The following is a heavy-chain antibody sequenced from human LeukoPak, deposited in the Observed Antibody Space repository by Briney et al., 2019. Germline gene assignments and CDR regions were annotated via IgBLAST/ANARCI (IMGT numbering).Heavy chain of an antibody. CDR2: MNPNSGNT. Sequence: ASVKVSCKASGDTFRRYSISWVRQATGQGLEWMGWMNPNSGNTGYAQKFQGRVTMTRNTSISTAYMELSSLRSEDTAVYYCARWLWDSSGGSCYDYWGQGTLVTVSS. CDR1: GDTFRRYS. J-gene: IGHJ4*02. CDR3: ARWLWDSSGGSCYDY. V-gene: IGHV1-8*01. D-gene: IGHD2-15*01.